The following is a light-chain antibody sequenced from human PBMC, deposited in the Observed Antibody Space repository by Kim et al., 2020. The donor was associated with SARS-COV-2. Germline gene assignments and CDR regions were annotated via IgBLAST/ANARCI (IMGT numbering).Light chain of an antibody. Sequence: APGKTAKITCGGNNMGSKGVHWYQQKPGQAPVLVIYYDDDRPSGIPERFSGSNSGNTATLTISSVEAGDEADYYCQVWDTSSDHWVFGGGTQLTVL. CDR1: NMGSKG. CDR2: YDD. CDR3: QVWDTSSDHWV. J-gene: IGLJ3*02. V-gene: IGLV3-21*04.